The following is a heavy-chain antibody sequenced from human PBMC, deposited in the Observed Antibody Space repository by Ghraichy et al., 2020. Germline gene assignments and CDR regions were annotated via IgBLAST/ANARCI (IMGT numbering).Heavy chain of an antibody. V-gene: IGHV4-4*07. J-gene: IGHJ6*02. CDR1: GGSITTSY. D-gene: IGHD4-11*01. CDR2: IYTSGST. CDR3: ARGYSNYYNHYAMDF. Sequence: SQTLSLTCTVSGGSITTSYWSWIRQPAGKGPEWIGRIYTSGSTNYNPSLKSRVTMSIDKSKNQFSLNLRSVTAADTAVYYCARGYSNYYNHYAMDFWGQGTTVTVSS.